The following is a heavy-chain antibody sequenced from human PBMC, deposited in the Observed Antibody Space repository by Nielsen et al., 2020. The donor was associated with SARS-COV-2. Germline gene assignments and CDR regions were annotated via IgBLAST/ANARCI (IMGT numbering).Heavy chain of an antibody. CDR1: GYTFTSYD. D-gene: IGHD6-19*01. J-gene: IGHJ6*02. CDR2: MNPNSGNT. Sequence: ASVKVSCKASGYTFTSYDINWVRQATGQGLEWMGWMNPNSGNTGYAQKFQGRVTITRNTSISTAYMALSSLRSEDTAVYYCARGRKGIAVAGGVRYGMDVWGQGTTVTVSS. V-gene: IGHV1-8*01. CDR3: ARGRKGIAVAGGVRYGMDV.